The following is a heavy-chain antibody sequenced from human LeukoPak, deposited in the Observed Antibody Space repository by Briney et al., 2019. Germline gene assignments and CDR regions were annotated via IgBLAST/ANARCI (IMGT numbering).Heavy chain of an antibody. CDR1: GFTFDDYA. CDR2: ISGDGGST. Sequence: PGGSLRLSRAASGFTFDDYAMHWVRQAPGKGLEWVSLISGDGGSTYYADSVKGRFTISRDNSKNSLYLQMNSLRTEDTALYYCAKVLGYYDSSGYYQEGGFDYWGQGTLVTVSS. CDR3: AKVLGYYDSSGYYQEGGFDY. D-gene: IGHD3-22*01. V-gene: IGHV3-43*02. J-gene: IGHJ4*02.